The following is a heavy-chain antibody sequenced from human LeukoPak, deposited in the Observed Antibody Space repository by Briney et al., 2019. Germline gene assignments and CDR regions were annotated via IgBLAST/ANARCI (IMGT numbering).Heavy chain of an antibody. V-gene: IGHV4-39*07. CDR2: IYYSGST. CDR1: GGSISSSSYY. Sequence: ETLSLTCTVSGGSISSSSYYWGWIRQPPGKGLEWIGSIYYSGSTYYNPSLKSRVTISVDTSKNQFSLKLSSVAAADTAVYYCARVLIVVSFNAFDIWGQGTMVTVSS. D-gene: IGHD3-22*01. CDR3: ARVLIVVSFNAFDI. J-gene: IGHJ3*02.